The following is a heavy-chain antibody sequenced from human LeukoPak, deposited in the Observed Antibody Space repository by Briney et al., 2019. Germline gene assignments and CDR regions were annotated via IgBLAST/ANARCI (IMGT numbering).Heavy chain of an antibody. V-gene: IGHV1-69*04. CDR2: IIPILGIA. CDR1: VGTFSSYA. CDR3: ARGHDYGDLFDP. D-gene: IGHD4-17*01. Sequence: ASVKVSCKASVGTFSSYAISWVRQAPGQGLEWMGRIIPILGIANYAQKFQGRVTITADKSTSTAYMELSSLRSEDTAVYYCARGHDYGDLFDPWGQGTLLTVSS. J-gene: IGHJ5*02.